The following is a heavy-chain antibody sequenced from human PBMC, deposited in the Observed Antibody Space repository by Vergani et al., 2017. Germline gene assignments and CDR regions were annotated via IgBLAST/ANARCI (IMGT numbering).Heavy chain of an antibody. D-gene: IGHD3-9*01. V-gene: IGHV3-30*02. CDR3: AKSSNDILTGYYHFDY. CDR1: GCTFSSYG. J-gene: IGHJ4*02. Sequence: QVQLVESGGGVVQPGGSLRLSCAASGCTFSSYGMHWVRQAPGKGLEWVAFIRYDGSNKYYADSVKGRFTISRDNSKNTLYLQMNSLRAEDTAVYYCAKSSNDILTGYYHFDYWGQGTLVTVSS. CDR2: IRYDGSNK.